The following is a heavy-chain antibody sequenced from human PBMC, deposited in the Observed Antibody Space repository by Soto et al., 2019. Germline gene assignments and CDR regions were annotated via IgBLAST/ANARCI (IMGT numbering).Heavy chain of an antibody. Sequence: EASVKVSCKASGYTFTSYYMHWVRQAPGQGLEWMGIINPSGGSTSYAQKFQGRVTMTRDTSTSTVYMELSSLRSEDTAVYYCARDLLIAAAGTWFDWFDPWGQGTLVTVSS. CDR3: ARDLLIAAAGTWFDWFDP. CDR1: GYTFTSYY. D-gene: IGHD6-13*01. J-gene: IGHJ5*02. CDR2: INPSGGST. V-gene: IGHV1-46*01.